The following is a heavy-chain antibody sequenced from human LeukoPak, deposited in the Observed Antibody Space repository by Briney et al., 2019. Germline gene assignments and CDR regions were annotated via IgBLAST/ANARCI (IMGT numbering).Heavy chain of an antibody. CDR1: GGSISSYY. Sequence: SETLSLTCTVSGGSISSYYWSWIRQPPGKGLEWIGYIYYSGSTNYNPSLKSRVTISVDTSKNQLSLKLSSVTAADTAVYYCARDIRYCTNGVCQDWFDPWGQGTLVTVSS. V-gene: IGHV4-59*12. D-gene: IGHD2-8*01. J-gene: IGHJ5*02. CDR2: IYYSGST. CDR3: ARDIRYCTNGVCQDWFDP.